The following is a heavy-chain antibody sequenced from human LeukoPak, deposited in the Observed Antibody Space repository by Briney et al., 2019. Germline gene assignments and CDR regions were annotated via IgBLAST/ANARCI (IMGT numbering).Heavy chain of an antibody. Sequence: KRGESLKISCKGSGYSFTSYWIGWVRQMPGKGLEWMGIIYPGDSDTRYSPSFQGQVTISADKSISTAYLQWSSLKASDTAMYYCARRNEMATINRNNYYYYGMDVWGQGTTVTVSS. CDR3: ARRNEMATINRNNYYYYGMDV. J-gene: IGHJ6*02. CDR1: GYSFTSYW. CDR2: IYPGDSDT. V-gene: IGHV5-51*01. D-gene: IGHD5-12*01.